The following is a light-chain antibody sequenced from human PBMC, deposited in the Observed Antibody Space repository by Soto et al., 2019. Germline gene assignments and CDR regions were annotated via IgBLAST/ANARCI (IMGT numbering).Light chain of an antibody. CDR1: QSVGSY. Sequence: VVLTQSPATLSLSPGERATLSCRASQSVGSYIGWYQHKPGQAPRLLIFDAANRATGIPARFSGSGSGTDFTLTISSLEPEDVAAYYRQQRRSWPPWTLGQGTKVDIK. CDR2: DAA. CDR3: QQRRSWPPWT. V-gene: IGKV3-11*01. J-gene: IGKJ1*01.